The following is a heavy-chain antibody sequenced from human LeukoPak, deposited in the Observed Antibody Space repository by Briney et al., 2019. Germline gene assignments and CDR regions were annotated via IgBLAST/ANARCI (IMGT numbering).Heavy chain of an antibody. Sequence: GRSLRLSCAASGFTFSSYAMHWVRQAPGKGLEWVAVISYDGSNKYYADSVKGRFTISGDNSKNTLYLQMNSLRAEDTAVYYCARELVVVAAGFDYWGQGTLVTVSS. CDR3: ARELVVVAAGFDY. D-gene: IGHD2-15*01. CDR1: GFTFSSYA. CDR2: ISYDGSNK. J-gene: IGHJ4*02. V-gene: IGHV3-30-3*01.